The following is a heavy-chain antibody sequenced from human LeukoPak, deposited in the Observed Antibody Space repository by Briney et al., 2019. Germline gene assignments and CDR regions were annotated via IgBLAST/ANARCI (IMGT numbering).Heavy chain of an antibody. D-gene: IGHD5-24*01. CDR3: ARHRRDGYNYDGFDY. J-gene: IGHJ4*02. V-gene: IGHV1-18*01. CDR2: ISAYNGNT. Sequence: ASVKVSCKASGYTFTSYGISWVRQAPGQGLEWMGWISAYNGNTNYAQKLQGRVTMTTDTSTSTAYMELRSLRSDDTAVYYCARHRRDGYNYDGFDYWGQGTLVTVSS. CDR1: GYTFTSYG.